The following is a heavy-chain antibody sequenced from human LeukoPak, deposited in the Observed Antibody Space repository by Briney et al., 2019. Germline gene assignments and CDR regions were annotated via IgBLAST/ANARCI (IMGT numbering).Heavy chain of an antibody. D-gene: IGHD3-10*01. CDR3: AREGTYGLGYDVFDI. CDR2: ITGSGSTV. J-gene: IGHJ3*02. CDR1: GFTFSSYE. Sequence: GGSLRLSCAASGFTFSSYEMNWVRQAPGKGLEWVSYITGSGSTVYYADSVKGRFTISRDIAKNSLYLQMNSLRAEDTAVYYCAREGTYGLGYDVFDIWGQGTMVTVSS. V-gene: IGHV3-48*03.